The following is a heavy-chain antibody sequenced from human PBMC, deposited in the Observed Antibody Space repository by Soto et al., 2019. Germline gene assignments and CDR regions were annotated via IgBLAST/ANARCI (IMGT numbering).Heavy chain of an antibody. V-gene: IGHV3-7*01. Sequence: SGGSLRLSCAASGFTFSNFWVDWVRQAPGKGLEWVANINPDGSEKHYVDSVKGRFTISRDNAKNSLYLQMSSLTAEDSALYYCSRSLDSWGQGTRVTVSS. CDR1: GFTFSNFW. J-gene: IGHJ4*02. CDR3: SRSLDS. CDR2: INPDGSEK.